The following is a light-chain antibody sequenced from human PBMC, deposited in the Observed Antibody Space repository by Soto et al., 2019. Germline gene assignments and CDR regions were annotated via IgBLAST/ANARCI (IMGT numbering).Light chain of an antibody. CDR3: SSYTSSNTLI. Sequence: QSVLNQPASVSGSPGQSITISCAGTSSDVGGYNYVSWYQQYPGKAPKVMIYEVTNRPSGVSNRFSGSKSGNTASLTISGLQAEDEADYYCSSYTSSNTLIFGGGTKVTVL. J-gene: IGLJ2*01. CDR2: EVT. CDR1: SSDVGGYNY. V-gene: IGLV2-14*01.